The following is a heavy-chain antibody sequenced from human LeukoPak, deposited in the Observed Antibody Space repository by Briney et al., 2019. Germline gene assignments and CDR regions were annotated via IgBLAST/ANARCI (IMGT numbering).Heavy chain of an antibody. D-gene: IGHD3-3*01. V-gene: IGHV3-53*01. Sequence: GGSLRLSCAASGFIVSSNYMSWVRQAPGKGLEWVSVIYSGGSTYYADSVKGRFTISRDNSKNTLYLQMNSLRAEDTAVYYCARERKSGRRIFDYWGQGTLVTVSS. CDR1: GFIVSSNY. CDR2: IYSGGST. CDR3: ARERKSGRRIFDY. J-gene: IGHJ4*02.